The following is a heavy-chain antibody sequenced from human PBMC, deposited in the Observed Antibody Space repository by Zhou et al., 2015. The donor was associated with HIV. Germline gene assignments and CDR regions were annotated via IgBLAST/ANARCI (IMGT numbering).Heavy chain of an antibody. CDR3: ARGDFDDYGDYGELDY. J-gene: IGHJ4*02. D-gene: IGHD4-17*01. V-gene: IGHV1-69*08. Sequence: QVQLVQSGAEVKKPGSSVKVSCKASGGTFSSYTISWVRQAPGQGLEWMGRIIPIFGTANYAQKFQGRVTITADESTSTAYMELSSLRSEDTAVYYCARGDFDDYGDYGELDYWGQGTLVTVSS. CDR1: GGTFSSYT. CDR2: IIPIFGTA.